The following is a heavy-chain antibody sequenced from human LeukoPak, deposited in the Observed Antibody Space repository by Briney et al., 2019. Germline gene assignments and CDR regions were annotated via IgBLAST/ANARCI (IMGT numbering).Heavy chain of an antibody. CDR3: ARMGLRDLPTMDV. J-gene: IGHJ6*02. CDR2: IYPGDSDT. CDR1: GYSFTSYW. Sequence: GESLKISCKGSGYSFTSYWIGWVRQMPGKGPEWMGIIYPGDSDTRYSPSFQGQVTISADKSISTAYLQWSSLKASDTAMYYCARMGLRDLPTMDVWGQGTTVTVSS. V-gene: IGHV5-51*01. D-gene: IGHD3-10*01.